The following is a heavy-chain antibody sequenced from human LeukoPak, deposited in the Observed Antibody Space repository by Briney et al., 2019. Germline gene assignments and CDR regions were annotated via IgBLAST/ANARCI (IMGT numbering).Heavy chain of an antibody. CDR1: GFTVSSNY. CDR2: ISGSATVI. D-gene: IGHD5-18*01. CDR3: VREGVGYSYGYAY. V-gene: IGHV3-11*04. Sequence: GGSLRLSCAASGFTVSSNYMSWVRQAPGKGLEWVSYISGSATVIYYADSVKGRFTISRDNTKNSLFLQLSRLRAEDTAVYYCVREGVGYSYGYAYWGQGTLVTVSS. J-gene: IGHJ4*02.